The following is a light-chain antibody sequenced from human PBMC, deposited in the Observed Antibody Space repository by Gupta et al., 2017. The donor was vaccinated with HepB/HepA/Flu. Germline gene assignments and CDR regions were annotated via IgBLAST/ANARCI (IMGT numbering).Light chain of an antibody. J-gene: IGKJ1*01. CDR1: QSISSY. V-gene: IGKV1-39*01. CDR3: QQSNSTPWT. Sequence: VGDRVTITCRASQSISSYLNWYQQKPGKALKLLIYAASSLQSGVPSRFSGSGSGTDFTLTISSLQPEDFATYYCQQSNSTPWTFGQGTKLEIK. CDR2: AAS.